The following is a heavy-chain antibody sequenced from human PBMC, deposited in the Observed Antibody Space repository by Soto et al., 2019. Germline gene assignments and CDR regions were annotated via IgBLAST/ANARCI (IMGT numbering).Heavy chain of an antibody. Sequence: QVQLVQSGVEVKKPGASVKVSCKASGYTFTGSGISWVRQAPGQGLEWMGWISGYNGNTNYAQKFQSRVTMTTDTSTSTAYMELRSLRSDDTAVYYCARQGSMPYYYYGMDVWGQGTTVTVSS. CDR3: ARQGSMPYYYYGMDV. D-gene: IGHD2-2*01. CDR2: ISGYNGNT. V-gene: IGHV1-18*01. J-gene: IGHJ6*02. CDR1: GYTFTGSG.